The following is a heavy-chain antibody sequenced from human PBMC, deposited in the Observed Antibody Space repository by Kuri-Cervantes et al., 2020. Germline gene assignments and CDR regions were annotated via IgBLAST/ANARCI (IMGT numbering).Heavy chain of an antibody. D-gene: IGHD6-13*01. CDR1: GFTVSSNY. J-gene: IGHJ4*02. CDR2: IYSGGST. CDR3: AREIAAAGTLTFDY. V-gene: IGHV3-53*01. Sequence: GGSLRLSCAASGFTVSSNYMSWVRQAPGKGLEWVSVIYSGGSTYYADSVKGRFTISRDNSKNTLYLQMNSLRAEDTAVYYCAREIAAAGTLTFDYWGQGTLVTVSS.